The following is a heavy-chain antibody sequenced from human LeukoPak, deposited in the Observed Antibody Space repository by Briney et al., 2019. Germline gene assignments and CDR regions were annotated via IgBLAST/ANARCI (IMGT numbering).Heavy chain of an antibody. J-gene: IGHJ4*02. CDR2: ISGSGGST. V-gene: IGHV3-23*01. CDR3: AKEGLALDIVVVPADY. D-gene: IGHD2-2*03. CDR1: GFTFSSYA. Sequence: GGSLRLTCAASGFTFSSYAMSWVRQAPGKGLELVSAISGSGGSTYYADSVKGRFTISRDNSKNTLYLQMNSLRAEDTAVYYCAKEGLALDIVVVPADYWGQGTLVTVSS.